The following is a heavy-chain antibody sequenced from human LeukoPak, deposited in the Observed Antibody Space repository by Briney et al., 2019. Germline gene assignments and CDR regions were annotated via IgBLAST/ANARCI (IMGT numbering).Heavy chain of an antibody. CDR1: GGSISSGGYS. V-gene: IGHV4-30-2*01. D-gene: IGHD3-16*02. Sequence: PSQTLSLTCAVSGGSISSGGYSWSWIRQPPGKGLEWIGYIYHSGSTYYNPSLKSRVTISVDRSKNQFSLKLSSVTAADTAVYYCARDQNYVWGSYRYTGLDYWGQGTLVTVSS. J-gene: IGHJ4*02. CDR3: ARDQNYVWGSYRYTGLDY. CDR2: IYHSGST.